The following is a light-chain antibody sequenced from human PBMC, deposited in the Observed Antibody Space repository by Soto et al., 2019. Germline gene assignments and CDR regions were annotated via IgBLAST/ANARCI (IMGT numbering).Light chain of an antibody. Sequence: DIHVAQSPATLSASLGDRVTSTCRASQSISSLLAWYQQKPGKAPKLLINKASSLASGVPSRFSGSGSGTEFTLTISSLQPDDFATYYCQQYNSFPITFGQGTRLEIK. J-gene: IGKJ5*01. CDR3: QQYNSFPIT. V-gene: IGKV1-5*03. CDR2: KAS. CDR1: QSISSL.